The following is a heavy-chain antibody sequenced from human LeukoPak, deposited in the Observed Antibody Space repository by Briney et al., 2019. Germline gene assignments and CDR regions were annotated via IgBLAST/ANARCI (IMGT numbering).Heavy chain of an antibody. CDR2: INHSGST. CDR3: ARDMTTVTRSFGY. V-gene: IGHV4-34*01. CDR1: GGSISSYY. D-gene: IGHD4-17*01. Sequence: PSETLSLTCTVSGGSISSYYWSWIRQPPGKGLEWIGEINHSGSTNYNPSLKSRVTISVDTSKNQFSLKLSSVTAADTAVYYCARDMTTVTRSFGYWGQGTLVTVSS. J-gene: IGHJ4*02.